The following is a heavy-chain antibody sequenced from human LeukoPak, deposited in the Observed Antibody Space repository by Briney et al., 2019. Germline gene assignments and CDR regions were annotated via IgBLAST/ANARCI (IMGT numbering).Heavy chain of an antibody. D-gene: IGHD2-2*01. CDR1: GYSISSGYY. Sequence: SETLSLTCAVSGYSISSGYYWGWIRQPPGKGLEWIGSIYHSGSTYYNPSLKSRVTTSVDTSKNQFSLKLSSVTAADTAVYYCARRYCSSTSCSPYYYYYMDVWGKGTTVTVSS. J-gene: IGHJ6*03. CDR3: ARRYCSSTSCSPYYYYYMDV. CDR2: IYHSGST. V-gene: IGHV4-38-2*01.